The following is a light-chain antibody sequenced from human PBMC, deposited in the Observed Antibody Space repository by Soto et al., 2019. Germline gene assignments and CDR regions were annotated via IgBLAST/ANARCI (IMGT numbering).Light chain of an antibody. CDR2: NTS. V-gene: IGKV3-11*01. J-gene: IGKJ4*01. CDR1: KTVGSF. CDR3: QQRYNWPPLT. Sequence: EIVLTQSPATLSLSPGERATLSCRASKTVGSFLAWYQHKPGQAPRLLIYNTSKRANGIPARFSGSGSGTDFTLTISSLEPEDFAVYYCQQRYNWPPLTFGGGTKVEMK.